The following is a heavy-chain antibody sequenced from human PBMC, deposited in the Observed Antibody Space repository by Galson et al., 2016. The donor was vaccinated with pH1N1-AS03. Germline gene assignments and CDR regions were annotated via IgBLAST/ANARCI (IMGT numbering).Heavy chain of an antibody. J-gene: IGHJ6*02. CDR1: GYTFTSYA. CDR3: ARDRGSGYDLFDYYYGMDV. D-gene: IGHD5-12*01. V-gene: IGHV1-3*01. CDR2: IYAGNGNT. Sequence: SVKVSCKASGYTFTSYAMHWVRQAPGQRLEWMGWIYAGNGNTKYSQKFQGRVTITRDTSASTAYMELSSLRSEDTAVYYCARDRGSGYDLFDYYYGMDVWGQGTTVTVSS.